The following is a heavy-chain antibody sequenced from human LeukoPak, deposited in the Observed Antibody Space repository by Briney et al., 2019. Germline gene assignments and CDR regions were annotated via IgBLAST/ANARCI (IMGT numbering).Heavy chain of an antibody. J-gene: IGHJ4*02. CDR2: IYYSGST. CDR3: ARAPSYYFDY. Sequence: SETLSLTCAVYGGSFSGYYWSWIRQHPGKGLEWIGYIYYSGSTYYNPSLKSRVTISVDTSKNQFSLKLSSVTAADTAVYYCARAPSYYFDYWGQGTLVTVSS. CDR1: GGSFSGYY. D-gene: IGHD3-16*02. V-gene: IGHV4-31*11.